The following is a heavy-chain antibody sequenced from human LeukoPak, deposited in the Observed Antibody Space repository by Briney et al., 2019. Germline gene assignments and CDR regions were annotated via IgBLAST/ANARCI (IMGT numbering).Heavy chain of an antibody. CDR1: GFSFNAYA. V-gene: IGHV3-23*01. D-gene: IGHD3-10*01. CDR2: ITKSGRTT. Sequence: GGSLRISCAASGFSFNAYAMTWVRQAPGKGLEWVSSITKSGRTTSYTGSVKGRFTISRDNHNNPLHLQMNSLRVEDTALYFCAKDHDDTGSYYYFASWGLGTLVTVSS. J-gene: IGHJ4*02. CDR3: AKDHDDTGSYYYFAS.